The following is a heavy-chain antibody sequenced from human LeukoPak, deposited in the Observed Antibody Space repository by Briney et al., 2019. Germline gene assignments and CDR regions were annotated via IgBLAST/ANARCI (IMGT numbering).Heavy chain of an antibody. Sequence: GGSLTLSCAASGFTFSSYSMNWVRQAPGKGLEWVSSISSSSSFRYYEDSVKGRFTISRDNAKNSLYLQMNSLRAEDTAVYYCARESSGYFYWGQGTLVTVSS. CDR2: ISSSSSFR. J-gene: IGHJ4*02. CDR3: ARESSGYFY. V-gene: IGHV3-21*01. D-gene: IGHD3-22*01. CDR1: GFTFSSYS.